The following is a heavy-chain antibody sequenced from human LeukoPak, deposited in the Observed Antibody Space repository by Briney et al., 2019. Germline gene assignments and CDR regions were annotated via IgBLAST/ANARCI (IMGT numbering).Heavy chain of an antibody. CDR3: ARGLRRGSGKKSYYYYGMDV. CDR2: INHSGST. CDR1: GGSFSGYY. D-gene: IGHD3-10*01. V-gene: IGHV4-34*01. J-gene: IGHJ6*04. Sequence: SETLSLTCAVYGGSFSGYYWSWIRQPPGKGLEWSGEINHSGSTNYNPSLKSRVTISVDTSKNQFSLKLSSVTAADTAVYYCARGLRRGSGKKSYYYYGMDVWGKGTTVTVSS.